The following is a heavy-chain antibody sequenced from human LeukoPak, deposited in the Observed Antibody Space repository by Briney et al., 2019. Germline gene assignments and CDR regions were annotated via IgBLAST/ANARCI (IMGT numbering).Heavy chain of an antibody. CDR1: GGTFSSYA. Sequence: SVKVSCKASGGTFSSYAISWVRQAPGQGLEWMGRIIPILGIANYAQRFQGRVTITADKSTSTAYMELSSLRSEDTAVYYCAREEPGSFWFDPWGQGTLVTVSS. D-gene: IGHD1-14*01. J-gene: IGHJ5*02. V-gene: IGHV1-69*04. CDR2: IIPILGIA. CDR3: AREEPGSFWFDP.